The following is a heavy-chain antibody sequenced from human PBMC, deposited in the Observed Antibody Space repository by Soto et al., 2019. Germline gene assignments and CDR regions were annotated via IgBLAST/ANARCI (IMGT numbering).Heavy chain of an antibody. Sequence: PSETLSLTCTVSGGSISISYYYWGWIRQPPGKGLEWIGNIYFSGSTYYNPSLKSRVTISVDTSKNQFSLRLTSVTAADTAVYYCARYNAASGTYYFDFWGQGALVTVSS. V-gene: IGHV4-39*07. CDR3: ARYNAASGTYYFDF. CDR2: IYFSGST. D-gene: IGHD6-13*01. CDR1: GGSISISYYY. J-gene: IGHJ4*02.